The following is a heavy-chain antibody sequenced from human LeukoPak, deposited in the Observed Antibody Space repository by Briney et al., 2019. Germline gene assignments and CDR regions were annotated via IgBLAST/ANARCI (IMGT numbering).Heavy chain of an antibody. V-gene: IGHV3-30*18. CDR1: GFTFSSYG. CDR2: ISYDGSNK. CDR3: AKAIAAAGGLDY. J-gene: IGHJ4*02. D-gene: IGHD6-13*01. Sequence: GGPLRLSCAASGFTFSSYGMHWVRQAPGKGLEWVAVISYDGSNKYYADSVKGRFTISRDNSKNTLYLQMNSLRAEDTAVYYCAKAIAAAGGLDYWGQGTLVTVSS.